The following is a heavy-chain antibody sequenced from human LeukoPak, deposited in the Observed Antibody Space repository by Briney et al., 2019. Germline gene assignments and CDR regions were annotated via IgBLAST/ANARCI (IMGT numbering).Heavy chain of an antibody. J-gene: IGHJ4*02. CDR2: IKPDGSEK. D-gene: IGHD3-22*01. CDR1: GFTFSSHW. CDR3: AKHSYDGSGTHYFDY. Sequence: GGSLRLSCAASGFTFSSHWMSWVRQAPGEGLEWVGNIKPDGSEKYYVDSLKGRFIISRDNAKNSLYLQMNSLRAEDVAVYYCAKHSYDGSGTHYFDYWGQGTPVTVSS. V-gene: IGHV3-7*01.